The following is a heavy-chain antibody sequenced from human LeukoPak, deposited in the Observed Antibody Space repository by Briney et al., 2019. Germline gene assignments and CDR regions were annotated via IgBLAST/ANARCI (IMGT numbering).Heavy chain of an antibody. CDR1: GGSFSGYY. V-gene: IGHV4-34*01. D-gene: IGHD6-13*01. Sequence: SETLSLTCAVYGGSFSGYYWSWIRQPPGKGLEWIGEINHSGSTNYNPSLKSRVTISVDTSKNQFSLKLSSVTAADTAVHYCARGLGYSSSWYLSYWGQGTLVTVSS. J-gene: IGHJ4*02. CDR2: INHSGST. CDR3: ARGLGYSSSWYLSY.